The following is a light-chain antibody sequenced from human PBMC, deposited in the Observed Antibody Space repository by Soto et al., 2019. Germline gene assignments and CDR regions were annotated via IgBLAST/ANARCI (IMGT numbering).Light chain of an antibody. CDR3: SSYTSSDPAV. CDR1: SSDVGGYNY. Sequence: QSVLTQPASVSGSPGQSITISCTGTSSDVGGYNYVSWYQQHPGKAPKLMIYDVSNRPSGVSNRFSGSKSGNTASLTISGLQAEDEADYYCSSYTSSDPAVFGGGTKLTVL. J-gene: IGLJ2*01. CDR2: DVS. V-gene: IGLV2-14*01.